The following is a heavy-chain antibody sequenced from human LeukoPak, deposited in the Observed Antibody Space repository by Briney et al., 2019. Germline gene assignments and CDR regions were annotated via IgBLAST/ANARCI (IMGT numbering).Heavy chain of an antibody. CDR3: AKAWRAYGDYHTFDI. J-gene: IGHJ3*02. CDR1: GFTFSSYG. D-gene: IGHD4-17*01. Sequence: PGGSLRLSCVASGFTFSSYGMHWVRQAPGKGLEWVAVILYDGSNKYNADSVKGRFTISRVTSKNTLYLQMSSLRAEDTAVYYCAKAWRAYGDYHTFDIWGLGTMVTVSS. V-gene: IGHV3-30*18. CDR2: ILYDGSNK.